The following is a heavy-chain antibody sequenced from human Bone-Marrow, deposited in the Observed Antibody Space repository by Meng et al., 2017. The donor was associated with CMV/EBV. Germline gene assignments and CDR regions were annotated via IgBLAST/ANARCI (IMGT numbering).Heavy chain of an antibody. J-gene: IGHJ4*02. Sequence: SETLSLTCAVYGGSFSGYYWTWIRQPPGKGLEWIGEINHSGGTDYNPSLKSRVTISVDTSKNQFSLKLNSVTAADTAVYYCARRGFWSGYLRGFDYWGQGTLVTVSS. D-gene: IGHD3-3*01. CDR1: GGSFSGYY. CDR3: ARRGFWSGYLRGFDY. V-gene: IGHV4-34*01. CDR2: INHSGGT.